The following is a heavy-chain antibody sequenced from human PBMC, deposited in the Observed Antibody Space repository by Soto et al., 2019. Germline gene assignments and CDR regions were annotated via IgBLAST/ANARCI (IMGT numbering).Heavy chain of an antibody. CDR1: GFTFSGSA. CDR3: TSGPVDTAIPGWFDP. V-gene: IGHV3-73*01. D-gene: IGHD5-18*01. CDR2: IRSKANSYAT. J-gene: IGHJ5*02. Sequence: PGGSLRLSCAASGFTFSGSAMHWVRQASGKGLEWVGRIRSKANSYATAYAASVKGRFTISRDDSKNTAYLQMNSLKTEDTAVYYCTSGPVDTAIPGWFDPWGQGTLVTVSS.